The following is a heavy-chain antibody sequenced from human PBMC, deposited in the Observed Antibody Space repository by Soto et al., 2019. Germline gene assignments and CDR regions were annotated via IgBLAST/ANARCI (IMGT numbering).Heavy chain of an antibody. CDR2: IYYSGST. D-gene: IGHD2-2*01. CDR1: GGSISSGGYY. J-gene: IGHJ5*02. V-gene: IGHV4-31*03. CDR3: ARDYSPVPAAMMGHTGWFDP. Sequence: PSETLSLTCTVSGGSISSGGYYWSWIRQHPGKGLEWIGYIYYSGSTYYNPSLKSRVTISVDTSKNQFSLKLSSVTAADTAVYYCARDYSPVPAAMMGHTGWFDPWGQGTLVTVSS.